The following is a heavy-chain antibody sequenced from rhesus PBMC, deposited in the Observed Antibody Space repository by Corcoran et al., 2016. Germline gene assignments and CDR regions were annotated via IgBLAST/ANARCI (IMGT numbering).Heavy chain of an antibody. J-gene: IGHJ4*01. CDR2: IFGSGGST. V-gene: IGHV4S2*01. CDR3: ARVPTHENPDY. Sequence: QVQLQESGPGLVKPSETLPLTCAVSGASISSNYWSWIRQAPGKGLEWSGRIFGSGGSTDYNPSLKRRVTISIDTSKNQFSLKLSSVTAADTAVYYCARVPTHENPDYWGQGVLVTVSS. CDR1: GASISSNY.